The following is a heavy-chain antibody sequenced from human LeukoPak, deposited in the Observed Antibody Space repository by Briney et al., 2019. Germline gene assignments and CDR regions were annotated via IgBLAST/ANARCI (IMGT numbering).Heavy chain of an antibody. D-gene: IGHD6-13*01. Sequence: PGGSLRLSCEASGFMFTNYWMHWVRQGQGKGLVWVSRISNDGSSRHYADSVKGRFTISRDNSKNMMYLQTNSLRAEDTAVYYCASASSHRIAAGGDYWGHGTLVTVSS. J-gene: IGHJ4*01. CDR1: GFMFTNYW. CDR2: ISNDGSSR. CDR3: ASASSHRIAAGGDY. V-gene: IGHV3-74*01.